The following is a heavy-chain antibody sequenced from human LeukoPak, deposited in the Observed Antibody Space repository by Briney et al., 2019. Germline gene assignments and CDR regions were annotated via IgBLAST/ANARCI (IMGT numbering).Heavy chain of an antibody. CDR2: INPNSGGT. Sequence: ASVKVSCKASGYTFTGYYMHWVRQAPGQGLEWMGWINPNSGGTNYAQKFQGRVTMTRDTSISTAYMEQSRLRSDDTAVYYCARDLYCSSTSCYLFDYWGQGTLVTVSS. CDR3: ARDLYCSSTSCYLFDY. V-gene: IGHV1-2*02. D-gene: IGHD2-2*01. J-gene: IGHJ4*02. CDR1: GYTFTGYY.